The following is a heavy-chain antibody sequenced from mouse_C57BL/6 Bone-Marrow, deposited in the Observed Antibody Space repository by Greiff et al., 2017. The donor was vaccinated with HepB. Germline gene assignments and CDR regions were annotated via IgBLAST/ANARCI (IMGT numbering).Heavy chain of an antibody. D-gene: IGHD1-1*01. CDR3: ANYYGSSRDYFDY. CDR1: GYTFTSYW. CDR2: IDPGSGNT. Sequence: QVQLQQPGAELVKPGASVKLSCKASGYTFTSYWMHWVKQRPGRGLEWIGRIDPGSGNTKYNEKFKGKATLTADTSSSTAYMQLSSLTSEDSAVYYCANYYGSSRDYFDYWGQGTTLTVSS. J-gene: IGHJ2*01. V-gene: IGHV1-62-3*01.